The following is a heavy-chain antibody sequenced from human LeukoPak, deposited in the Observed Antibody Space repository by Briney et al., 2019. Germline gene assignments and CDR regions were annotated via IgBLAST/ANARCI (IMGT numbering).Heavy chain of an antibody. D-gene: IGHD3-10*01. CDR3: AKPELLWFGEFNYDY. V-gene: IGHV3-30*02. CDR2: IRYDGSNK. J-gene: IGHJ4*02. Sequence: GVSLRLSCAASRFTFSSYGRHWVRQAPGRGLEWVAFIRYDGSNKYYADSVKGRFTISRDNSKNTLYLQMNSLRAEDTAVYYCAKPELLWFGEFNYDYWGQGTLVTVSS. CDR1: RFTFSSYG.